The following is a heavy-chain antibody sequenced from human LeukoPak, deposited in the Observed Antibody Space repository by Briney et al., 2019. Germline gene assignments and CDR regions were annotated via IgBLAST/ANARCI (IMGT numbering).Heavy chain of an antibody. CDR3: AKDPTFLP. D-gene: IGHD2-21*01. J-gene: IGHJ5*02. CDR2: ISYDGSNK. Sequence: GGSLRLSCAASGFPFRIYGMHWLRQAPGKALEWVAVISYDGSNKYYADSVKGRFTISRDNSKNTLYLQMNSLRAEDTAVYYCAKDPTFLPWGQGTLVTVSS. V-gene: IGHV3-30*18. CDR1: GFPFRIYG.